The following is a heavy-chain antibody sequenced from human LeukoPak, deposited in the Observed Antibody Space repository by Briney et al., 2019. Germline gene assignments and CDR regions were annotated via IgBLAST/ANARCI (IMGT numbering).Heavy chain of an antibody. CDR3: AREVAELYYFDY. D-gene: IGHD1-14*01. CDR1: GGSFSGYY. CDR2: IYYSGST. V-gene: IGHV4-59*01. Sequence: SETLSLTCAVYGGSFSGYYWSWIRQPPGKGLEWIGYIYYSGSTNYNPSLKSRVTISVDTSKNQFSLKLSSVTAADTAVYYCAREVAELYYFDYWGQGTLVTVSS. J-gene: IGHJ4*02.